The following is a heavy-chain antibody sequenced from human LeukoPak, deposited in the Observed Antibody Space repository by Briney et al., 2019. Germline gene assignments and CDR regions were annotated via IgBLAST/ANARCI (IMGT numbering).Heavy chain of an antibody. J-gene: IGHJ3*02. D-gene: IGHD4-17*01. Sequence: ASVTVSCTASGYTFTSYGISWVRQAPGQGLEWMGWISAYNGNTNYAQKLQGRVTMTTDTSTSTAYMELRSLRSDDTAVYYCARSQYGDPPRAAFDIWGQGTMVTVSS. V-gene: IGHV1-18*01. CDR3: ARSQYGDPPRAAFDI. CDR2: ISAYNGNT. CDR1: GYTFTSYG.